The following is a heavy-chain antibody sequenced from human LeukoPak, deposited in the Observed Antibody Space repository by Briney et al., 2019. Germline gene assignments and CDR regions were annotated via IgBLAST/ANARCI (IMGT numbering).Heavy chain of an antibody. CDR2: INHSGST. CDR3: ARGTRHYVWGSYRSYYFDY. CDR1: GGSFSGYY. D-gene: IGHD3-16*02. Sequence: NPSETLSLTCAVYGGSFSGYYWGWIRQPPGKGLEWIGEINHSGSTNYNPSLKSRVTISVDTSKNQFSLKLSSVTAADTAVYYCARGTRHYVWGSYRSYYFDYWGQGTLVTVSS. J-gene: IGHJ4*02. V-gene: IGHV4-34*01.